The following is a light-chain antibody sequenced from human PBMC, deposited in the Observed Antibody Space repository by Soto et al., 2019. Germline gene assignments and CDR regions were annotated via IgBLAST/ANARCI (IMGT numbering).Light chain of an antibody. Sequence: QSVLTQPASVSGSPGQSITISCTGTSSDIGGYNYVSWYQQYPGKAPKVMIYEVAYRPPGVSYRFSGSKSANTASLTISGLQAEDEADYYCSSYTSSDTFMIFGGGTQLTVL. V-gene: IGLV2-14*01. J-gene: IGLJ2*01. CDR2: EVA. CDR3: SSYTSSDTFMI. CDR1: SSDIGGYNY.